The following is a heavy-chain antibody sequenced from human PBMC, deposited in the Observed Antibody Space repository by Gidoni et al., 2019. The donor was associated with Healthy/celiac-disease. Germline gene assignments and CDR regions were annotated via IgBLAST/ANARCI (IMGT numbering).Heavy chain of an antibody. CDR2: IFSNDEK. CDR3: ARISLPPDYDFWSGYYNWFDP. D-gene: IGHD3-3*01. CDR1: GFSLSTARMG. Sequence: GTSKGSGPLLVKPPETPTPPCTVPGFSLSTARMGVGWIRQPPGKALEWLAHIFSNDEKSYSTSLKSRLTISKDTSKSQVVLTMTNMDPVDTATYYCARISLPPDYDFWSGYYNWFDPWGQGTLVTVSS. J-gene: IGHJ5*02. V-gene: IGHV2-26*01.